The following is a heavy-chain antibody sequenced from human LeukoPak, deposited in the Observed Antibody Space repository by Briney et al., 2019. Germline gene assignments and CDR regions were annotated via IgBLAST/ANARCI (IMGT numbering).Heavy chain of an antibody. CDR1: SDSISSSSYY. Sequence: PSETLSLTCTVSSDSISSSSYYWGWIRQPPGKGLEWIGTTYYSGSTYYNPSLKSRVTISVDTSKNQFSLKLSSVTAADTAVYYSARVPTVTFFDYSGQGTLVTVSS. D-gene: IGHD4-17*01. V-gene: IGHV4-39*07. CDR3: ARVPTVTFFDY. CDR2: TYYSGST. J-gene: IGHJ4*02.